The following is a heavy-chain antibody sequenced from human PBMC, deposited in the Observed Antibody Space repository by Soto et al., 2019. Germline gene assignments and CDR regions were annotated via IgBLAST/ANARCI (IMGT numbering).Heavy chain of an antibody. CDR1: GGTFSSYA. CDR2: IIPIFGTA. V-gene: IGHV1-69*01. D-gene: IGHD2-15*01. CDR3: ASTYCSGGSCPMDAFDI. Sequence: QVQLVQSGAEVKKPGSSVKVSCKASGGTFSSYAISCVRQAPGQGLEWMGGIIPIFGTANYAQKFQGRVTITADESTSTAYMELSSLSYEDTAVYYCASTYCSGGSCPMDAFDIWGQGTMVTVSS. J-gene: IGHJ3*02.